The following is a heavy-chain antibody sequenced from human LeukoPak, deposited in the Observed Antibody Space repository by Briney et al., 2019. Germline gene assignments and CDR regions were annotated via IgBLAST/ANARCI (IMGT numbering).Heavy chain of an antibody. V-gene: IGHV3-48*03. J-gene: IGHJ6*04. CDR3: ATLGYCSGGSCYYYGMDV. Sequence: GGSLRLSCVASGFTFSSYEMNWVRQAPGKGLEWVSYISSSGSTIYYADSVKGRFTISRDNAKNSLYLQMNSLRAEDTAVYYCATLGYCSGGSCYYYGMDVWGKGTTVTVSS. CDR2: ISSSGSTI. D-gene: IGHD2-15*01. CDR1: GFTFSSYE.